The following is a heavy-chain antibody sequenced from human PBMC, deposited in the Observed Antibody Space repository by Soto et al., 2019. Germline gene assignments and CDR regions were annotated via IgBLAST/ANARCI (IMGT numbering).Heavy chain of an antibody. V-gene: IGHV4-31*03. J-gene: IGHJ4*02. D-gene: IGHD5-12*01. CDR1: GGSISSGGYY. CDR3: ARDLGMATSNKGFDY. Sequence: PSETVLTCTVSGGSISSGGYYWSWIRQHPGKCLEWIGYIYYSGSTYYNPSLKSRVTISVDTSKNQFSLKLSSVTAADTAVYYCARDLGMATSNKGFDYWGQGTLVTVSS. CDR2: IYYSGST.